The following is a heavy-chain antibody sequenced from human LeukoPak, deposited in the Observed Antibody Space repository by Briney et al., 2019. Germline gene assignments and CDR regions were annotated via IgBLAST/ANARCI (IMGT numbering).Heavy chain of an antibody. D-gene: IGHD3-3*01. V-gene: IGHV3-7*01. J-gene: IGHJ4*02. CDR1: GFTFSSYW. Sequence: GGSLRLSCAASGFTFSSYWMSWVRQAPGKGLEWVANIKQDGSEKYYVDSVKGRFTISRDNAKNSRYLQMNSLRAEDTAVYYCASDYYDFWSGYFDYWGQGTLVTVSS. CDR2: IKQDGSEK. CDR3: ASDYYDFWSGYFDY.